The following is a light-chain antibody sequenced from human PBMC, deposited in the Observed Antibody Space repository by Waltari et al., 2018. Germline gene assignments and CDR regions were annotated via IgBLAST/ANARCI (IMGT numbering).Light chain of an antibody. Sequence: QSALTPPASVSGSPGQPLIISCTGTSSDVVDDKHVSWYQQHPGKAPKLMIYEVSNRPSGVSDRFSGSKSGNTASLTISGLQADDEAAYYCSSYTTTSTVLFGGGTELTVL. CDR3: SSYTTTSTVL. CDR2: EVS. J-gene: IGLJ2*01. CDR1: SSDVVDDKH. V-gene: IGLV2-14*03.